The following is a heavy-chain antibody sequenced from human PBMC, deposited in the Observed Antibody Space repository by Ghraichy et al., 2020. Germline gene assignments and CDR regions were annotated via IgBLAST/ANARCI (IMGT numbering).Heavy chain of an antibody. V-gene: IGHV4-34*01. CDR3: ARIHRSSSWYPRDY. Sequence: SETLSLTCAVYGGSFSGYYWSWIRQPPGKGLEWIGEINHSGSTNYNPSLKSRVTISVDTSKNQFSLKLSSVTAADTAVYYCARIHRSSSWYPRDYWGQGTLVTVSS. J-gene: IGHJ4*02. D-gene: IGHD6-13*01. CDR2: INHSGST. CDR1: GGSFSGYY.